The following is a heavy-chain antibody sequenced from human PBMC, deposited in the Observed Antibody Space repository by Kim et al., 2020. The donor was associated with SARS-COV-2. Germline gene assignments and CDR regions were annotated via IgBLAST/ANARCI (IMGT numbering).Heavy chain of an antibody. D-gene: IGHD6-19*01. V-gene: IGHV3-7*01. CDR3: ARDRDSGWYVGGLGYYYYGMDV. J-gene: IGHJ6*02. Sequence: GGSLRLSCAASGFTFSSYWMSWVRQAPGKGLEWVANIKQDGSEKYYVDSVKGRFTISRDNAKNSLYLQMNSLRAEDTAVYYCARDRDSGWYVGGLGYYYYGMDVWGQGTTVTVSS. CDR2: IKQDGSEK. CDR1: GFTFSSYW.